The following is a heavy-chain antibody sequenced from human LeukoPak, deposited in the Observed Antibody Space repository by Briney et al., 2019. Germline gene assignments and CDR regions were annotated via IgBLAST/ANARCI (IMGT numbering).Heavy chain of an antibody. Sequence: GGSLRLSCAGFGFTFDDNGMHWVRQAPGKGLEWVSGISWNSGSIGYADSVKGRFTISRDNTKNSLYLQMNSLRAEDTALYYCAKDFGYGSIGNYYGMDVWGQGTTVTVSS. CDR3: AKDFGYGSIGNYYGMDV. D-gene: IGHD3-10*01. CDR2: ISWNSGSI. CDR1: GFTFDDNG. J-gene: IGHJ6*02. V-gene: IGHV3-9*01.